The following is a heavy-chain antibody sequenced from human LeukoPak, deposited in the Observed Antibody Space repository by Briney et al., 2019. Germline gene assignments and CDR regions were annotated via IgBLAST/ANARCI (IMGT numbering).Heavy chain of an antibody. V-gene: IGHV3-33*01. J-gene: IGHJ4*02. Sequence: GGSLRLSCAASGFTFSSYGMHWVRQAPGKGLEWVAVIWYDGSNKYYADSVKGRFTISRDNSKNTLYLQMNSLRAEDTAVYYCARGRATTLIDYWGQGTLVTVSS. D-gene: IGHD5-24*01. CDR1: GFTFSSYG. CDR2: IWYDGSNK. CDR3: ARGRATTLIDY.